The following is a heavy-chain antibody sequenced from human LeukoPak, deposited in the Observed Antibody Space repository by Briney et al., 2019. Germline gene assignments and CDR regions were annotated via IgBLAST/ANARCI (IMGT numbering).Heavy chain of an antibody. Sequence: PSETLSLTCAVYGGSFSGYYWSWIRQPPGKGLEWIGEINHSGSTNYNPSLKSRVTISVDTSKNQFSLKLSSVTAADTAVYYCARVTGSTYRTYNWFDPWGQGTLVTVSS. V-gene: IGHV4-34*01. CDR2: INHSGST. J-gene: IGHJ5*02. D-gene: IGHD3-10*01. CDR3: ARVTGSTYRTYNWFDP. CDR1: GGSFSGYY.